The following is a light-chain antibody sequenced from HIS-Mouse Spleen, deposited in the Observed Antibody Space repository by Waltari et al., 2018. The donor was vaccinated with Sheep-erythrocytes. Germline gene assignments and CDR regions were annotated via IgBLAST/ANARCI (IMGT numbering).Light chain of an antibody. Sequence: QSALTQPLSVSGSPGQSVTFSCPGTSSDVGGDNYVSWYQEHPGKATKLMIYDVCKRPSGVPDRFSGSTSGDAASRTISGLQAEDEADYYCCSYAGSYTLVFGGGTKLTVL. CDR2: DVC. CDR1: SSDVGGDNY. CDR3: CSYAGSYTLV. J-gene: IGLJ2*01. V-gene: IGLV2-11*01.